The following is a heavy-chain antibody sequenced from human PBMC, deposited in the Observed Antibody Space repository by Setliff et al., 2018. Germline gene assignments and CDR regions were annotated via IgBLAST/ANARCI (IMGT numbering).Heavy chain of an antibody. V-gene: IGHV3-74*01. CDR3: ARDLSGGRDY. CDR2: INSDGSST. Sequence: GGSLRLSCAASGFTFSSYWMHWVRQAPGTGLVWVSRINSDGSSTSYADSVNGRFTISRDNAKNTLYLQMNSLRAEDTAVYYCARDLSGGRDYWGQGTLVTVSS. D-gene: IGHD6-25*01. CDR1: GFTFSSYW. J-gene: IGHJ4*02.